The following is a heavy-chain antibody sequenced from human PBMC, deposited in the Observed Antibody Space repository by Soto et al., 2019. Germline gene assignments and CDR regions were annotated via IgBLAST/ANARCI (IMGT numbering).Heavy chain of an antibody. D-gene: IGHD3-9*01. CDR1: AGTFSSYA. CDR2: IITIFSTA. J-gene: IGHJ5*02. V-gene: IGHV1-69*13. Sequence: ASVKVSCEASAGTFSSYAISWVRQARGRGLEWMGGIITIFSTANYAQKLQGRVTITADESTSTAYMELSSLRSEDTAVYYCARGLYYDILTGYDWFDPWGQGTLVTVSS. CDR3: ARGLYYDILTGYDWFDP.